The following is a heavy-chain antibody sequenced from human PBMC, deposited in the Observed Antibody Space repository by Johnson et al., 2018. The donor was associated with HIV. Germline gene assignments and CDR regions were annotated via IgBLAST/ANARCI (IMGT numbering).Heavy chain of an antibody. CDR2: IKSKTDGGTT. Sequence: VQLVESGGGLVQPGGSLRLSCAASGFTFSNAWMSWVRQAPGKGLEWVGRIKSKTDGGTTDYAAPMKGRFTISRDDSKNTLYLQMNSLKTEDTAVYYCTRGGITIFGVVDAFDIWGQGTMITVSS. CDR3: TRGGITIFGVVDAFDI. J-gene: IGHJ3*02. CDR1: GFTFSNAW. D-gene: IGHD3-3*01. V-gene: IGHV3-15*01.